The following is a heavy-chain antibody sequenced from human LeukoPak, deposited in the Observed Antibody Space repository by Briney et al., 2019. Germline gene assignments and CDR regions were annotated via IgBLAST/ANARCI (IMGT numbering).Heavy chain of an antibody. CDR3: TTDGNIVVVVAAIDY. CDR2: IKSKTDGGTT. Sequence: GGSLRLSCAASGFTFSNAWMSWVRQAPGKGLEWVGRIKSKTDGGTTDYAAPVKGRFTISRDDSKNTLYLQMNSLKTEDTAVYYCTTDGNIVVVVAAIDYWGQGTLVTVSS. D-gene: IGHD2-15*01. V-gene: IGHV3-15*01. J-gene: IGHJ4*02. CDR1: GFTFSNAW.